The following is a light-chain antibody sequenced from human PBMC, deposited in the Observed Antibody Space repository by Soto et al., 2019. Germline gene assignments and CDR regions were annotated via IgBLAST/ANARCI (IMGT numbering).Light chain of an antibody. V-gene: IGKV1-39*01. Sequence: IQMTQSPSSLSASIGARFTISCLASQDISSSLNWYQHKSGKAPKLLIYAASGLHSGVPSRFSGSGSGTDFTLTISSLQPEDFATYYCQQSYVTPWTFGQGTKVDIK. CDR3: QQSYVTPWT. CDR1: QDISSS. CDR2: AAS. J-gene: IGKJ1*01.